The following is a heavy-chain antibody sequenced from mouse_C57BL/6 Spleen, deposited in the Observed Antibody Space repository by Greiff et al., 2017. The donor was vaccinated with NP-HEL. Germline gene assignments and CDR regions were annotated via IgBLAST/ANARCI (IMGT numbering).Heavy chain of an antibody. CDR3: ARKASLDYGSSYGYFDV. CDR1: GFSLTSYG. J-gene: IGHJ1*03. D-gene: IGHD1-1*01. V-gene: IGHV2-2*01. CDR2: IWSGGST. Sequence: QVQLQQSGPGLVQPSQSLSITCTVSGFSLTSYGVHWVRQSPGKGLEWLGVIWSGGSTDHNAAFISRLSISKDNSKSQVFFKMNSLQADDTAIYYCARKASLDYGSSYGYFDVWGTGTTVTVSS.